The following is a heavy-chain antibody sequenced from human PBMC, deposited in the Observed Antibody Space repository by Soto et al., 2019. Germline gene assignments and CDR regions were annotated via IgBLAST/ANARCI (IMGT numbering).Heavy chain of an antibody. D-gene: IGHD2-15*01. Sequence: GASVKVSCKASGYTFTSYDINWVRQATGQGLEWMGWMNPNSGNTGYAQKFQGRVTMTRNTSISTAYMELSSLRSEDTAVYYCARVGDCSGGSCYPIRYYYYGMVVWGQGTTVTVSS. CDR3: ARVGDCSGGSCYPIRYYYYGMVV. V-gene: IGHV1-8*01. CDR1: GYTFTSYD. CDR2: MNPNSGNT. J-gene: IGHJ6*02.